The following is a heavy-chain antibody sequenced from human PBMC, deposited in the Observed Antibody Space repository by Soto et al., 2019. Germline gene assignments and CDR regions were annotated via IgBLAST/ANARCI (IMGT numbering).Heavy chain of an antibody. CDR2: ISGSTSGT. CDR1: GFAFSSYA. V-gene: IGHV3-23*01. J-gene: IGHJ4*02. Sequence: EVQLLESGGGLVQPGGSLRLSCAASGFAFSSYAMSWVRQAPGKGLGWVSSISGSTSGTYYADAVKGRFTISRDNSNNTLYLQKNSLRAEDTAVYYCAKDRGFLDPFDYWGQGALVTVSS. CDR3: AKDRGFLDPFDY. D-gene: IGHD3-16*02.